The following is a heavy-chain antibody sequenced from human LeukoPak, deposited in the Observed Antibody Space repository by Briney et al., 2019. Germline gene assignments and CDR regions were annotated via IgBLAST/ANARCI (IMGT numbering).Heavy chain of an antibody. V-gene: IGHV3-33*01. J-gene: IGHJ6*02. CDR1: GFTFSSYG. Sequence: GGSLRLSCAASGFTFSSYGMPWVRQAPGKGLEWVAVIWYDGSNKYYADSVKGRFTISRDNSKNTLYLQMNSLRAEDTAVYYCARDAITVTSTSYYYYGMDVWGQGTTVTVSS. CDR2: IWYDGSNK. CDR3: ARDAITVTSTSYYYYGMDV. D-gene: IGHD4-11*01.